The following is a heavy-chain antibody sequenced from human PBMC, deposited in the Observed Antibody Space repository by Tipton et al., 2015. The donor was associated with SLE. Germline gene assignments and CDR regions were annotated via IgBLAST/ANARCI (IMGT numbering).Heavy chain of an antibody. V-gene: IGHV4-39*02. CDR1: GGSISGTSHY. CDR2: IYYSGTT. Sequence: TLSLTCSVSGGSISGTSHYWGRIRQSPGKGLEWLGSIYYSGTTYSNPSLNSRVSISVDTSKNQISLKLRSVTAADTAVYYCARELYSVRYSVWGQGTLVTVSS. J-gene: IGHJ4*02. CDR3: ARELYSVRYSV. D-gene: IGHD1-26*01.